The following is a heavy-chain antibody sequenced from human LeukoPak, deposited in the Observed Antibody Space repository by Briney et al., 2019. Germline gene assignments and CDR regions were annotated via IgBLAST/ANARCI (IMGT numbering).Heavy chain of an antibody. J-gene: IGHJ4*02. CDR2: IIPIFGTA. CDR3: ARDAWNTAMPNY. D-gene: IGHD5-18*01. CDR1: GGTFSSYA. Sequence: GSSVKVSCKASGGTFSSYAISWVRQAPGQGLEWMGGIIPIFGTANYAQKFQGRVTITTDESTSTAYMELSSLRSEDTAVYYCARDAWNTAMPNYWGQGTLVTVSS. V-gene: IGHV1-69*05.